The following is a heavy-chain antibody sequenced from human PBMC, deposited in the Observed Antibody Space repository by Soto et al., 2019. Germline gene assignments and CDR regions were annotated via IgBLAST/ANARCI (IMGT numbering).Heavy chain of an antibody. V-gene: IGHV4-31*03. CDR3: ARVFKTMSFYSGMDV. CDR1: GGSINSGGYY. J-gene: IGHJ6*02. D-gene: IGHD3-22*01. CDR2: IYYTGST. Sequence: QVQLQESGPGLVKPSQTLSLICTVSGGSINSGGYYWSWIRQLPGKGLEWIGNIYYTGSTYYNPSLKSRIPISVDTSANQFSLQLSSVTAAYTSIYFCARVFKTMSFYSGMDVWGQGTAVAVSS.